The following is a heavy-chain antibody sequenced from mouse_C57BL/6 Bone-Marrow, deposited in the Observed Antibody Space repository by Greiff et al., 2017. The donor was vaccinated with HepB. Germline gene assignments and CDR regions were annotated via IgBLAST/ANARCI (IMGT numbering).Heavy chain of an antibody. Sequence: QVQLQQPGAELVRPGTSVKLSCKASGYTFTSYWMHWVKQRPGQGLEWIGVIDPSDSYTNYNQKFKGKATLTVDTSSSTAYMQLSSLTSEYSAVYYCARKLRGLYGSSYPRFAYCGQGTLVTVSA. CDR2: IDPSDSYT. J-gene: IGHJ3*01. CDR1: GYTFTSYW. CDR3: ARKLRGLYGSSYPRFAY. D-gene: IGHD1-1*01. V-gene: IGHV1-59*01.